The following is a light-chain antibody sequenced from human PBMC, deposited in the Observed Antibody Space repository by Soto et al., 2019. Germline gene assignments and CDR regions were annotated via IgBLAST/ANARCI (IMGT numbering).Light chain of an antibody. CDR1: SSNIGSNT. CDR3: AAWDDSLNGWV. J-gene: IGLJ3*02. Sequence: QSVLTQPPSASGTPGQRVTISCSGSSSNIGSNTVNWYQQLPGTAPKLLIYSNNQRPSGVPDRFSGSKSDTSASLAISGLQSEDEADYYCAAWDDSLNGWVFGGGTKVTV. CDR2: SNN. V-gene: IGLV1-44*01.